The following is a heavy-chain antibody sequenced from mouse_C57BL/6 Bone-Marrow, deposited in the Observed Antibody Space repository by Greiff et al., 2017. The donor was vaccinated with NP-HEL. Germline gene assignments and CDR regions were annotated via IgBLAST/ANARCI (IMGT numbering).Heavy chain of an antibody. CDR2: ISDGGSYT. V-gene: IGHV5-4*01. CDR1: GFTFSSYA. Sequence: EVHLVESGGGLVKPGGSLKLSCAASGFTFSSYAMSWVRPTPEKRLEWVATISDGGSYTYYPDNVKGRFTIARDNAKNNLYLQMSHLKSEDTAMYYCARDDYSNYEGFAYWGQGTLVTDSA. D-gene: IGHD2-5*01. J-gene: IGHJ3*01. CDR3: ARDDYSNYEGFAY.